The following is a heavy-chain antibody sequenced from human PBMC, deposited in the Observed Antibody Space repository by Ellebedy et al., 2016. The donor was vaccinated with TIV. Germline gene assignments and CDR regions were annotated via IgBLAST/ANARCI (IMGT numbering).Heavy chain of an antibody. D-gene: IGHD2-15*01. J-gene: IGHJ6*02. V-gene: IGHV3-23*01. CDR2: LSGSGDKT. Sequence: GGSLRLXXAASGFTFSIHAMTWVRQATGKGLEWVSALSGSGDKTYYADSVKGRFTISRDNSKNTLYLQMNSLRAEDTAIYYCALNGAGYCSGGICYSFPADYGLDVWGQGTTVTVSS. CDR1: GFTFSIHA. CDR3: ALNGAGYCSGGICYSFPADYGLDV.